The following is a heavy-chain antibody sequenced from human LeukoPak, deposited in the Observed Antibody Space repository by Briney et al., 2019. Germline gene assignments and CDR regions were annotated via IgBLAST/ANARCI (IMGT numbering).Heavy chain of an antibody. CDR3: AKGIIAVAGTGAFGY. V-gene: IGHV3-23*01. D-gene: IGHD6-19*01. J-gene: IGHJ4*02. CDR2: ISGSSGTT. CDR1: GFTLSSYA. Sequence: PGGTLRLSCEASGFTLSSYAMSWVRHAPGKGLEWVLVISGSSGTTYHPDSVKGRFTISRDKSKNPLFLQMNSLRAEDTAVYYCAKGIIAVAGTGAFGYWGQGTLVTVSS.